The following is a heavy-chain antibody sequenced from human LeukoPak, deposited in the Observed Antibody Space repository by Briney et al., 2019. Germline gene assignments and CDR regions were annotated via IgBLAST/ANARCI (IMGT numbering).Heavy chain of an antibody. Sequence: SVKVSCKASGGTFSSYAISWVRQAPGQGLEWMGGIIPIFGTANYAQKFQGRVTITADKSTSTAYMELSSLRSEDTAVYYCARATPIGYCSSTSCYDNSPDYYGMDVWGQGTTVTVSS. D-gene: IGHD2-2*01. CDR1: GGTFSSYA. V-gene: IGHV1-69*06. CDR3: ARATPIGYCSSTSCYDNSPDYYGMDV. J-gene: IGHJ6*02. CDR2: IIPIFGTA.